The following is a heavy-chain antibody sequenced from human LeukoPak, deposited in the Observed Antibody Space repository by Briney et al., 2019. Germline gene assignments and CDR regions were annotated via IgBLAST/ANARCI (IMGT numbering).Heavy chain of an antibody. Sequence: GGSLRLSCAASGFTRFTFSSYNMNWVRQAPGKGLEWVSSISSTSINIYYADSVRGRFTISRDNAKKSLYLQMNSLRAEDTAVYYCARGGYSSSWYEKNDYWGQGTLVTVSS. CDR2: ISSTSINI. V-gene: IGHV3-21*01. CDR3: ARGGYSSSWYEKNDY. CDR1: GFTRFTFSSYN. J-gene: IGHJ4*02. D-gene: IGHD6-13*01.